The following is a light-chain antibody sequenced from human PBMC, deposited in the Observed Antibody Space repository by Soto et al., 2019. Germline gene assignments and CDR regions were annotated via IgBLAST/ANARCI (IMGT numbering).Light chain of an antibody. V-gene: IGKV1-39*01. CDR3: QQSYDAQFT. J-gene: IGKJ4*01. Sequence: DIQLTQSPSSLSASVGDEVTITCRASQGISHYLTWYQQKPGRAPTLLIYGVSTLQSGVPPRFSGGGSATEFTLTISNLQPEDFATYYCQQSYDAQFTFGGGTRVEIK. CDR2: GVS. CDR1: QGISHY.